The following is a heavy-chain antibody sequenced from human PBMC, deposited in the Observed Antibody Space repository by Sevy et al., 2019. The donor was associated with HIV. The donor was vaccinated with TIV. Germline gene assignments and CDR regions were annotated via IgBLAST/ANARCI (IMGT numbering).Heavy chain of an antibody. Sequence: SETLSLTCTVSGGSISSSSYYWGWIRQPPGKGLKWIGSIYYSGSTYYNPSLKSRVTISVDTSKNQFSLKLSSVTAADTAVYYCARSEATIKFFLNWFDPWGQGTLVTVSS. CDR2: IYYSGST. D-gene: IGHD5-12*01. J-gene: IGHJ5*02. CDR3: ARSEATIKFFLNWFDP. CDR1: GGSISSSSYY. V-gene: IGHV4-39*01.